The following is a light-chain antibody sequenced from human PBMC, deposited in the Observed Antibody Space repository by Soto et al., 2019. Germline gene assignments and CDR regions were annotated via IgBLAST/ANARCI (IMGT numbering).Light chain of an antibody. Sequence: EIVLTQSPVTLALSPGEIATLSCSASQSVSSNLAWYQQKPGQAPRLLIYGASTRATGIPARFSGSGSGTEFTLTISSLQSEDFAVYYCQQYNNWPTWKFGQGTKVDIK. CDR2: GAS. CDR1: QSVSSN. CDR3: QQYNNWPTWK. J-gene: IGKJ1*01. V-gene: IGKV3-15*01.